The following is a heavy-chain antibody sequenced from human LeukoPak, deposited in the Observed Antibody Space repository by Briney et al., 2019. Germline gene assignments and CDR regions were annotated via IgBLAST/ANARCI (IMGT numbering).Heavy chain of an antibody. D-gene: IGHD5-12*01. CDR3: ARYSGIYYYYYYGMDV. V-gene: IGHV4-4*07. CDR1: GGSISSYY. J-gene: IGHJ6*02. CDR2: IYTSGST. Sequence: SETLSLTCTVSGGSISSYYWSWIRQPAGKGLEWIGRIYTSGSTNYNPSLKSRVTISVDTSKNQFSLKLSSVTAADTAVYYCARYSGIYYYYYYGMDVWGQGTTVTVSS.